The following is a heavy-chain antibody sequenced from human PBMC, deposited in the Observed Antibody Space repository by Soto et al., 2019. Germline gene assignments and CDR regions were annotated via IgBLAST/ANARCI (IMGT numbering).Heavy chain of an antibody. CDR2: ISSSGSTI. CDR3: ARVSHLFLEWLLWVGDFDI. D-gene: IGHD3-3*01. V-gene: IGHV3-21*01. CDR1: GFTFSSYS. Sequence: EVQLVESGGGLVKPGGSLRLSCAASGFTFSSYSMNWVRQAPGKGLEWVSSISSSGSTIYYADSVKGRFTISRDNAKNSLYLQMNSLRAEDTAVYYCARVSHLFLEWLLWVGDFDIWGQGTMVTVSS. J-gene: IGHJ3*02.